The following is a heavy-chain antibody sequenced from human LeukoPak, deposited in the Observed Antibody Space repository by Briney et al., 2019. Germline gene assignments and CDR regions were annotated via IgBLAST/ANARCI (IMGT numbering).Heavy chain of an antibody. CDR1: GFMFREYG. CDR3: ARDMADVDIVATSLGYYGMDV. Sequence: PGGSLRLSCAVSGFMFREYGMHWVRQTPDKGLEWVAVISYDGSNKYYADSVKGRFTISRDNSKNTLYLQMNSLRAEDTAVYYCARDMADVDIVATSLGYYGMDVWGQGTTVTVSS. J-gene: IGHJ6*02. D-gene: IGHD5-12*01. V-gene: IGHV3-30*19. CDR2: ISYDGSNK.